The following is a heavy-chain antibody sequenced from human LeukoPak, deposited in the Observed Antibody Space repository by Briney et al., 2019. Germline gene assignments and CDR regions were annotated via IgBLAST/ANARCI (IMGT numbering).Heavy chain of an antibody. CDR2: IYSGGST. J-gene: IGHJ4*02. CDR3: AREDSGSYFDY. D-gene: IGHD1-26*01. Sequence: GGSLRLSCAASGFTVSSNYMSWVRQAPGKGLEWVSDIYSGGSTYYADSVKGRSTISRDNSKNTLYLQMDSLRAEDTAVYYCAREDSGSYFDYWGQGTLVTVSS. V-gene: IGHV3-66*01. CDR1: GFTVSSNY.